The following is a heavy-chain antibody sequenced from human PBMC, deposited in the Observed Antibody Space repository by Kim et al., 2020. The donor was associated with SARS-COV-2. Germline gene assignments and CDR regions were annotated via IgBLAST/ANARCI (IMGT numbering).Heavy chain of an antibody. Sequence: SETLSLTCTVSGGSISSYYWSWIRQPPGKGLEWIGYIYYSGSTNYNPSLKSRVTISVDTSKNQFSLKLSSVTAADTAVYYCARASWELLPVYWGQGTLVTVSS. CDR2: IYYSGST. CDR3: ARASWELLPVY. CDR1: GGSISSYY. J-gene: IGHJ4*02. D-gene: IGHD1-26*01. V-gene: IGHV4-59*13.